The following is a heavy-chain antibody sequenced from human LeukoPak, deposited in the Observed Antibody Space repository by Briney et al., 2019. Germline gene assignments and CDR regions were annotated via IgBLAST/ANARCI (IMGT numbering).Heavy chain of an antibody. J-gene: IGHJ3*02. Sequence: ASVKVSCKASGYTFTSYDINWVRQATGQGLEWMGWINPNSGGTNYAQKFQGRVTMTRDTSISTAYMELSRLRSDDTAVYYCARVSRLSAAGTMNAFDIWGQGTMVTVSS. CDR2: INPNSGGT. V-gene: IGHV1-2*02. D-gene: IGHD6-13*01. CDR1: GYTFTSYD. CDR3: ARVSRLSAAGTMNAFDI.